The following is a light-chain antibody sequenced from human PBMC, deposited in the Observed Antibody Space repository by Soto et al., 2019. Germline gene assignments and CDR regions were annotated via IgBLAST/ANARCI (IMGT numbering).Light chain of an antibody. Sequence: EIVLTQFPGTLSLSPGERATLSCRASQSVSSSYLAWYQQKPGQAPRLLIYGVSTRATGIPDRFSGSASGTDFTLTINRLEPEDFAVYYCQLYGISPHFGQGTRLEIK. CDR3: QLYGISPH. CDR1: QSVSSSY. CDR2: GVS. J-gene: IGKJ5*01. V-gene: IGKV3-20*01.